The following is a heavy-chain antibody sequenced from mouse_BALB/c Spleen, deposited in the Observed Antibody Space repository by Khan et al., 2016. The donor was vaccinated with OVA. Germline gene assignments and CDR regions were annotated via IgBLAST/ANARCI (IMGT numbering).Heavy chain of an antibody. V-gene: IGHV1S137*01. CDR3: ARERAYSWFAY. Sequence: QVQLKQSGAELVRPGVSVKMSCKGSGYTFTGYAMHWVKQRHAKGLEWIGVISTYYGDANYNQKFKGKATMTVDKSSSTASMELASLTSEDSAVYYCARERAYSWFAYWGPGTLLTVSA. D-gene: IGHD3-3*01. CDR2: ISTYYGDA. CDR1: GYTFTGYA. J-gene: IGHJ3*01.